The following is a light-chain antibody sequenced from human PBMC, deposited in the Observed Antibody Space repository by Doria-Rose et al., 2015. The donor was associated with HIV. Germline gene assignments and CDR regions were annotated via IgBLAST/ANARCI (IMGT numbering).Light chain of an antibody. Sequence: KLGDKYACWYQQKSGQSPVLVIYQDNKRPSGIPERFSGSNSGNTATLAISGTQAMDEADYHCQAWDSTTVVFGGGTKLTVL. J-gene: IGLJ2*01. CDR3: QAWDSTTVV. CDR2: QDN. V-gene: IGLV3-1*01. CDR1: KLGDKY.